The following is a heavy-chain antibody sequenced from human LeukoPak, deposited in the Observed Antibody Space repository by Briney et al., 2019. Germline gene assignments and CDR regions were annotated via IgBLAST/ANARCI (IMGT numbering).Heavy chain of an antibody. V-gene: IGHV7-4-1*02. Sequence: ASVEVSCKASGYTFTSYAMNWVRQAPGQGLEWMGWINTNTGNPTYAQGFTGRFVFSLDTSVSTAYLQISSLKAEDTAVYYCARDLYYYDSSGYRPCGYWGQGTLVTVSS. CDR1: GYTFTSYA. CDR2: INTNTGNP. D-gene: IGHD3-22*01. CDR3: ARDLYYYDSSGYRPCGY. J-gene: IGHJ4*02.